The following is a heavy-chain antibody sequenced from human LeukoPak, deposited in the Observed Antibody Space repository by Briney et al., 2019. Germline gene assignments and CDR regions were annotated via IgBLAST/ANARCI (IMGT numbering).Heavy chain of an antibody. Sequence: GGSLRLSCVASGLTGSHNCVSRVRQAPGKGLEWVSAIHTSGDTCYADSVKGRFTISRDTSKNTLYLQINSLRVEDTAVYYCIVFGDSNHWGQGTLVTVSS. CDR1: GLTGSHNC. CDR2: IHTSGDT. D-gene: IGHD4-17*01. J-gene: IGHJ5*02. CDR3: IVFGDSNH. V-gene: IGHV3-53*01.